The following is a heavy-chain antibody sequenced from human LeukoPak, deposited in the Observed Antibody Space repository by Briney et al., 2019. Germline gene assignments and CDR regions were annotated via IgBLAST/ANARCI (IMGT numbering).Heavy chain of an antibody. V-gene: IGHV4-39*02. Sequence: SETLSLTCTVSGGSISSSSYYWGWIRQPPGKGLEWIGSIYYSGSTYYNPSLKSRVTISVDTSKNQFSLKLSSVTAADTAVYYCARDAVPAAKYTNAFDIWGQGTLVTVSS. J-gene: IGHJ4*02. CDR1: GGSISSSSYY. CDR2: IYYSGST. D-gene: IGHD2-2*01. CDR3: ARDAVPAAKYTNAFDI.